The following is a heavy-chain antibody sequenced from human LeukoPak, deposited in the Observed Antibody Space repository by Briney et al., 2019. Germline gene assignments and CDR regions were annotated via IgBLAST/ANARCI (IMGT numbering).Heavy chain of an antibody. CDR3: ARGSPPYYYGSGSRRYFDL. CDR2: INHSGST. CDR1: GGSFSSYY. J-gene: IGHJ2*01. D-gene: IGHD3-10*01. V-gene: IGHV4-34*01. Sequence: SETLSLTCAVYGGSFSSYYWSWIRQPPGKGLEWIGEINHSGSTNYNPSLKSRVTISVDTSKNQFSLKLSSVTAADTAVYYCARGSPPYYYGSGSRRYFDLWGRGTLVTVSS.